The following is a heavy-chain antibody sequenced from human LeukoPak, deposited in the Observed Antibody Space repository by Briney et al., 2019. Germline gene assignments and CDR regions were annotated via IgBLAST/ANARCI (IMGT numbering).Heavy chain of an antibody. Sequence: GGSLRLSCAASGFTFSDYYMSWIRQAPGKGLEWVSYISSSGSTIYYADSVKGRFTISRDNAKNSLYLQMNSLRAEDTAVYYCARVTDGVFDYYYMDVWGKGTTVTISS. CDR1: GFTFSDYY. V-gene: IGHV3-11*01. CDR2: ISSSGSTI. J-gene: IGHJ6*03. D-gene: IGHD3-16*02. CDR3: ARVTDGVFDYYYMDV.